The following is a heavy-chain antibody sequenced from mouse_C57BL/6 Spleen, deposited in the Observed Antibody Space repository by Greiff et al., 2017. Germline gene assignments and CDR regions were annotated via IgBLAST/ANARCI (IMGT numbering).Heavy chain of an antibody. J-gene: IGHJ4*01. CDR3: ARIYYYGSSLYYYAMDY. V-gene: IGHV1-9*01. CDR1: GYTFTGYW. D-gene: IGHD1-1*01. Sequence: VQLQQSGAELMKPGASVKLSRKATGYTFTGYWIEWVKQRPGHGLEWIGEILPGSGSTNYNEKFKGKATFTADTSSNTAYMQLSSLTTEDSAIYYCARIYYYGSSLYYYAMDYWGQGTSVTVSS. CDR2: ILPGSGST.